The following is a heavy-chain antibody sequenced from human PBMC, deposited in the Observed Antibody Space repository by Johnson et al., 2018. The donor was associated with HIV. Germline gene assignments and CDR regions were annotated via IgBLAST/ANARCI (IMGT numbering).Heavy chain of an antibody. J-gene: IGHJ3*02. CDR3: AKDMGVWGSYRPDAFDI. V-gene: IGHV3-9*01. Sequence: EVQLVESGGGLVKPGGSLRLSCAASGFTFDDYAMHWVRQAPGKGLEWVSGISWNSGSIGYADSVKGRFTISRDNAKNSLYLQMNSLRADDTALYYCAKDMGVWGSYRPDAFDIWGQGTMVTVSS. CDR1: GFTFDDYA. D-gene: IGHD3-16*02. CDR2: ISWNSGSI.